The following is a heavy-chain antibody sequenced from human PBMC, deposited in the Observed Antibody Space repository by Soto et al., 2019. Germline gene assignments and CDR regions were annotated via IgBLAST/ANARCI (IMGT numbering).Heavy chain of an antibody. Sequence: QVQLVQSGAEVKKPGASVKVSCKASGYTFTSYGISWVRQAPGQGLEWMGWISAYNGNTNYAQKRQGRVTMTTDTATSTAYMELRSLRSDDTAVYYCARPSELLWFGELTHAQFDYWGQGTLVTVSS. V-gene: IGHV1-18*01. CDR3: ARPSELLWFGELTHAQFDY. CDR1: GYTFTSYG. D-gene: IGHD3-10*01. J-gene: IGHJ4*02. CDR2: ISAYNGNT.